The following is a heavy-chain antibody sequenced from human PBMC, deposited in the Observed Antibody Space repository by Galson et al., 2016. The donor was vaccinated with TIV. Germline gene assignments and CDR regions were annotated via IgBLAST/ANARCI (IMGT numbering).Heavy chain of an antibody. D-gene: IGHD5-18*01. CDR1: GGTFSSYV. V-gene: IGHV1-69*06. J-gene: IGHJ6*02. CDR2: IIPLFRTT. CDR3: ATDRNTAFDTYHYYYGMDV. Sequence: SVKVSCKASGGTFSSYVFNWVRLAPEQGLEWMGGIIPLFRTTNYAQKFQGRVTITADKSTNTAYMELNSLKYGDTAVYYCATDRNTAFDTYHYYYGMDVWGQGTTVIVSS.